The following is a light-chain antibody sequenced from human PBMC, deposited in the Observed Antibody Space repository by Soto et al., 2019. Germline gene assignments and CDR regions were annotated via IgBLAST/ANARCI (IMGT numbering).Light chain of an antibody. CDR2: DVG. CDR1: SSDVGGYNY. V-gene: IGLV2-14*01. Sequence: QSALTQPASVSGPPGQSITISCTGTSSDVGGYNYVSWYQQHPGKAPKLMIYDVGNRPSGVSIRFSGSKSGNTASLTISGLQAADEADYYCSSYTSSSSVVFGGGTKLTVL. J-gene: IGLJ2*01. CDR3: SSYTSSSSVV.